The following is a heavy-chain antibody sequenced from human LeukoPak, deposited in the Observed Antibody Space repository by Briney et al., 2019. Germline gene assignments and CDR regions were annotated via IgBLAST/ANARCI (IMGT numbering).Heavy chain of an antibody. CDR3: ARLGPAAGTSFDY. CDR2: IYDSGTT. J-gene: IGHJ4*02. V-gene: IGHV4-59*08. Sequence: SETLSLTCSVSGVSISSLTWIRQSPGKGLEWIGYIYDSGTTNYNPALKSRLTMSVDRSRKQFSLKLKSVTAADTAVYYCARLGPAAGTSFDYWGQGTLVTVSS. D-gene: IGHD6-13*01. CDR1: GVSISS.